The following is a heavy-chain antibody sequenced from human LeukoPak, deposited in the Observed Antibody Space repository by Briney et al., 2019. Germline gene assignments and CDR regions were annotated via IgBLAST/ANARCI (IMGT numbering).Heavy chain of an antibody. CDR1: GASISRSTYY. J-gene: IGHJ4*02. CDR2: IYYTGTI. Sequence: SETLSLTCAVSGASISRSTYYWRWTPQTPGKGLEWIASIYYTGTIVYNPSLESRVTMSVDMSKNHFSLKLRSVTAADTAVYYCARHEPRNSPFDYWGQGTLVTVSS. D-gene: IGHD1-14*01. V-gene: IGHV4-39*01. CDR3: ARHEPRNSPFDY.